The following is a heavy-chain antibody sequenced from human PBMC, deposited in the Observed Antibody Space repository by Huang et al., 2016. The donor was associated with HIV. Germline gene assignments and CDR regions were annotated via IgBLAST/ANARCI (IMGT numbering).Heavy chain of an antibody. V-gene: IGHV1-18*01. J-gene: IGHJ6*03. CDR1: GYTFSSFG. CDR3: ARGGGIQLWLLGYYYMDV. CDR2: ISVYNGNT. Sequence: QVQLVQSGAEVKKPGASVKVSCKASGYTFSSFGISWVRQAPGQGLEWGGWISVYNGNTKFAQNVQGRLTMTTDTSTSTAYMELRSLRSDDTAVYYCARGGGIQLWLLGYYYMDVWGNGTTVTVSS. D-gene: IGHD5-18*01.